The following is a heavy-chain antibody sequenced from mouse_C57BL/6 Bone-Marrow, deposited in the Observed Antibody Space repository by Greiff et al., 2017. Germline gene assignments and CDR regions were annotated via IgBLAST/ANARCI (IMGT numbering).Heavy chain of an antibody. V-gene: IGHV1-19*01. D-gene: IGHD1-1*01. J-gene: IGHJ3*01. Sequence: VQLQQSGPVLVKPGASVKMSCKASGYTFTDYYMNWVKQSHGKSLEWIGVINPYNGGTSYNQKFKGKATLTVDKPSSTAYMQLSSLTSEDSAVYYWARSLGTTVEAYWGQGTLVTVSA. CDR3: ARSLGTTVEAY. CDR2: INPYNGGT. CDR1: GYTFTDYY.